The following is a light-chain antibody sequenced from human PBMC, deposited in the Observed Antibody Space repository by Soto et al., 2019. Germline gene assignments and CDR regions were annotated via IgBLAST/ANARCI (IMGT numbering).Light chain of an antibody. J-gene: IGKJ1*01. CDR2: GAT. V-gene: IGKV3-15*01. CDR1: QSVNTK. CDR3: LQYYGWPKT. Sequence: EIVMTQSPATLSVSPGERATLSCRASQSVNTKLAWYQHIPGQAPRLLIYGATTRATGIPTRFSGSESGTEFTLTIGSLQSEDCAVSYCLQYYGWPKTFGQGTKVEIK.